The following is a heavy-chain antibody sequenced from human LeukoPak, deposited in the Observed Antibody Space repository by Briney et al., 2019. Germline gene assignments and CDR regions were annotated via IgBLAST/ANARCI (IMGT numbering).Heavy chain of an antibody. Sequence: ASVKVSCKVSGYTLTELSMHRVRQAPGKGLEWMGGFDPEDGETIYAQKFQGRVTMTEDTSTDTAYMELSSLRSEDTAVYYCATSQSYYYGMDVWGQGTTVTVSS. CDR3: ATSQSYYYGMDV. D-gene: IGHD5-24*01. J-gene: IGHJ6*02. CDR2: FDPEDGET. V-gene: IGHV1-24*01. CDR1: GYTLTELS.